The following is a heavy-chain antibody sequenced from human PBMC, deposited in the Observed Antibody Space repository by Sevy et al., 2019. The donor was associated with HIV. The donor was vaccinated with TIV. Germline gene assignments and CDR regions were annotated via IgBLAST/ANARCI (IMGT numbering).Heavy chain of an antibody. J-gene: IGHJ3*01. CDR3: AXXXGYSAXXXAFAX. CDR1: GLTFRSHA. CDR2: ISYDGAVR. Sequence: GGSLRLSCAASGLTFRSHAMHWVRQAPGKGLEWVTVISYDGAVRYYGESVKGRFTVSRDNSKNTLYLQMNSLRPDDTAVYYXAXXXGYSAXXXAFAXXXXGTMVTVSS. D-gene: IGHD1-26*01. V-gene: IGHV3-30-3*01.